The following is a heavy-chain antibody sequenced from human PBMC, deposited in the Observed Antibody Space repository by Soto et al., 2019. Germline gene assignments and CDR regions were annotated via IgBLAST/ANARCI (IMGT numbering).Heavy chain of an antibody. CDR3: ARDRYAYGSGSTIAY. D-gene: IGHD3-10*01. V-gene: IGHV1-69*08. Sequence: QVQLVQSGAEVKKPGSSVKVSCKASGGTFSSYTVSWVRQAPGQGLEWMGRIVPILGVPNYAQRFQGRVTITADKGTNTAYMELISLRSEDTAVYYCARDRYAYGSGSTIAYWGQGTLVTVSS. CDR1: GGTFSSYT. CDR2: IVPILGVP. J-gene: IGHJ4*02.